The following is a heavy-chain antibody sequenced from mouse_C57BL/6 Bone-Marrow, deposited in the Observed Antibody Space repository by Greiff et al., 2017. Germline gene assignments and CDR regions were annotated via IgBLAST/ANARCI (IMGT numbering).Heavy chain of an antibody. Sequence: EVKLQESGPGLVKPSQSLSLTCSVSGYSITSGYYRNWIRQFPGNKLEWMGYIRYDGNTNYNPSLKNRISITPDTSTIQFSLKLNSVTTEDTATYYCARGNDGCSSWFAYWGQGTLVTVSA. CDR1: GYSITSGYY. CDR3: ARGNDGCSSWFAY. J-gene: IGHJ3*01. D-gene: IGHD2-3*01. V-gene: IGHV3-6*01. CDR2: IRYDGNT.